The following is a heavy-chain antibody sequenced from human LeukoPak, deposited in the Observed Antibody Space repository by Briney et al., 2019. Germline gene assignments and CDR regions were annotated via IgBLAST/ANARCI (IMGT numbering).Heavy chain of an antibody. V-gene: IGHV3-30*02. J-gene: IGHJ4*02. D-gene: IGHD3-10*01. CDR3: AIRYYYGSGG. Sequence: GGSLRLSCAASGFTFSSYGMHWVRQAPGKGLEWVAFIRYDGSNKYYADSVKGRFTISRDNSKNTLYLQMNSLRAEDTAVNYCAIRYYYGSGGWGQGTLVTVSS. CDR2: IRYDGSNK. CDR1: GFTFSSYG.